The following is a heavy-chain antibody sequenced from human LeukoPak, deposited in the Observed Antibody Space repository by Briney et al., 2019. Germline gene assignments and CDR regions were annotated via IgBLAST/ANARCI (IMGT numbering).Heavy chain of an antibody. CDR2: FDPEDGET. CDR3: ATIRGYSSSWSYFDY. Sequence: ASVKVSCKVSGYTLTELSMHWERQAPGKGLEWMGGFDPEDGETIYAQKFQGRVTMTEDTSTDTAYMELSSLRSEDTAVYYCATIRGYSSSWSYFDYWGQGTLVTVSS. D-gene: IGHD6-13*01. J-gene: IGHJ4*02. CDR1: GYTLTELS. V-gene: IGHV1-24*01.